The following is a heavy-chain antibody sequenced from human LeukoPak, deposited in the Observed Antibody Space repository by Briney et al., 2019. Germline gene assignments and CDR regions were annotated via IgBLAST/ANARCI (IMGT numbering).Heavy chain of an antibody. J-gene: IGHJ5*02. D-gene: IGHD2-15*01. CDR1: GGSISSYY. V-gene: IGHV4-59*08. CDR2: IYYSGST. CDR3: ARLAHYCSGGSCPGWFDP. Sequence: SETLSLTCTVSGGSISSYYWTWIRQPAGKGLEWIGYIYYSGSTNYNPSLKSRVTISVDTSKNQFSLKLSSVTAADTAVYYCARLAHYCSGGSCPGWFDPWGQGTLVTVSS.